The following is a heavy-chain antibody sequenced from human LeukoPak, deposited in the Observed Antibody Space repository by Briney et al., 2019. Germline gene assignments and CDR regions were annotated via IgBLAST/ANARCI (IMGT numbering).Heavy chain of an antibody. D-gene: IGHD2-21*02. Sequence: GGSLRLSCVVSGFTFNRCWMNWVRQAPGKGLEWVAHINPDGRDTYYVDSVKGRFTISRDNAQNSMHLQMNSLRVEDTAVYYCTSWGDTTAEYFQRWGQGTLVTVSS. CDR1: GFTFNRCW. J-gene: IGHJ1*01. CDR3: TSWGDTTAEYFQR. CDR2: INPDGRDT. V-gene: IGHV3-7*01.